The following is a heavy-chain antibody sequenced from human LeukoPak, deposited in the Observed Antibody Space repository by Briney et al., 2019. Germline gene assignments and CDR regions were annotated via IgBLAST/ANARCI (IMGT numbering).Heavy chain of an antibody. Sequence: GGSLRLSCAASGFTFSSYAMSWVRQAPGKGLEWVSAISGSGGSTYYADSVKGRFTISRDNSKNTLYLQMNSLRAEDAAVYYCAKDYYYDSSGYYYFDYWGQGTLVTVSS. CDR1: GFTFSSYA. D-gene: IGHD3-22*01. J-gene: IGHJ4*02. CDR3: AKDYYYDSSGYYYFDY. V-gene: IGHV3-23*01. CDR2: ISGSGGST.